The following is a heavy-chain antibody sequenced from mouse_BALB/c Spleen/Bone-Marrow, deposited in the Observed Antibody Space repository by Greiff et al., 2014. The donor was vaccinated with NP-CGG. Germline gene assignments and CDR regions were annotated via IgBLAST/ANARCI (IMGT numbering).Heavy chain of an antibody. CDR2: IDPANGNT. J-gene: IGHJ3*01. D-gene: IGHD3-3*01. CDR3: ARSEGEGTPAF. V-gene: IGHV14-3*02. CDR1: GFNIKDTY. Sequence: VQLQQSGAELVKPGASVKLSCTASGFNIKDTYMHWVQQRPEQGLEWIGRIDPANGNTKYDPKFQGKATITADTSSNTAYLQLSSLTSEDTAVYSCARSEGEGTPAFWGKGLWSLSLQ.